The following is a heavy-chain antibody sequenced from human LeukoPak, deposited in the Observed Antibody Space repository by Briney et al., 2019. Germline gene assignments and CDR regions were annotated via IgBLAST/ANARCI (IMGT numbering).Heavy chain of an antibody. Sequence: PGGSPRLSCAASGFTFSDYYMSWMRQAPGKGLEWVAHIDGSGRTIYYIDSVKGRFTISRDNARNSLYLQMISLGAEDTAVYYCARGNWGPDYWGQGTLVTVSS. D-gene: IGHD7-27*01. V-gene: IGHV3-11*04. CDR3: ARGNWGPDY. CDR1: GFTFSDYY. CDR2: IDGSGRTI. J-gene: IGHJ4*02.